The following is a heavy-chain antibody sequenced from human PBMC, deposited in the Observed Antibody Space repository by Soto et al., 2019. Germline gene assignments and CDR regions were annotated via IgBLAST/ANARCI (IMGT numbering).Heavy chain of an antibody. D-gene: IGHD3-10*01. V-gene: IGHV1-69*01. CDR2: IIPIFGTA. J-gene: IGHJ6*02. CDR1: GGTFSSYA. CDR3: ARGSRSSLFRYYYGMDV. Sequence: QVQLVQSGAEVKKPGSSMKVSCKASGGTFSSYAISWVRQAPGQGLEWMGGIIPIFGTANYAQKFQGRVTITADESTSTAYMELSSLRSEDTAVYYCARGSRSSLFRYYYGMDVWGQGTTVTVSS.